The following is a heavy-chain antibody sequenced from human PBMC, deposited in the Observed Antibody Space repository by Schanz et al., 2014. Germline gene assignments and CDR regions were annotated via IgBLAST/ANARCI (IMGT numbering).Heavy chain of an antibody. D-gene: IGHD2-2*01. J-gene: IGHJ4*02. CDR3: AKDSTHIDIVLVPTAIDY. Sequence: QVQLVESGGGVVQPGRSLRLSCAASGFTFSSYGMHWVLQAPGKGLEWVAAMSYDGSIKYYGDSVKGRFTISRDNSKNTLYLHMNTLRSEDTAVYYCAKDSTHIDIVLVPTAIDYWGQGTLVTVSS. V-gene: IGHV3-30*18. CDR2: MSYDGSIK. CDR1: GFTFSSYG.